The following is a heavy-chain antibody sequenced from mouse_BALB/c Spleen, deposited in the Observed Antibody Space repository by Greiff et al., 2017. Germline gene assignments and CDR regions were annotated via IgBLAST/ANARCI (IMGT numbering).Heavy chain of an antibody. D-gene: IGHD2-14*01. CDR1: GYTFSSYW. CDR3: AEVRRDYYAMDY. CDR2: ILPGSGST. J-gene: IGHJ4*01. V-gene: IGHV1-9*01. Sequence: QVQLKESGAELMKPGASVKISCKATGYTFSSYWIEWVKQRPGHGLEWIGEILPGSGSTNYNEKFKGKATFTADTSSNTAYMQLSSLTSEDSAVYYCAEVRRDYYAMDYWGQGTSVTVSS.